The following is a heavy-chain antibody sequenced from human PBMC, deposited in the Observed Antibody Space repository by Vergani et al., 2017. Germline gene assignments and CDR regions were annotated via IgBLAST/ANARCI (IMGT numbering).Heavy chain of an antibody. Sequence: EVQLVESGGVVVQPGGSLRLSCAASGFTFDDYTMHWVRQAPGKGLEWVSLISWDGGSTYYADSVKGRFTISRDNANNSLYLQMNSLRAEDTALYYCAKALVGGGWARFDYWGQGTLVTVSS. CDR2: ISWDGGST. J-gene: IGHJ4*02. CDR1: GFTFDDYT. V-gene: IGHV3-43*01. D-gene: IGHD2-15*01. CDR3: AKALVGGGWARFDY.